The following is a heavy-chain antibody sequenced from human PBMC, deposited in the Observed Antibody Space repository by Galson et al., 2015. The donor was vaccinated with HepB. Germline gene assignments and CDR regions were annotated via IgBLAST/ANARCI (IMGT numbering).Heavy chain of an antibody. CDR2: IDPSDSYT. Sequence: QSGAEVKKPGESLRISCKGSGYSFTSYWISWVRQMPGKGLEWMGRIDPSDSYTNYSPSFQGHVTISADKSISTAYLQWSSLKASDTAMYYCARHLSTVPGIAAAEVWGQGTLVTVSS. CDR1: GYSFTSYW. D-gene: IGHD6-13*01. V-gene: IGHV5-10-1*01. J-gene: IGHJ4*02. CDR3: ARHLSTVPGIAAAEV.